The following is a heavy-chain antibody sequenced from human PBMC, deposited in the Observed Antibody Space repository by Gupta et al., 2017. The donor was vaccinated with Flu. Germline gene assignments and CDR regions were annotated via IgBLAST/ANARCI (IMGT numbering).Heavy chain of an antibody. V-gene: IGHV4-59*01. CDR3: ARGTHYYYGSGSSIDH. CDR1: DGSISNYY. CDR2: IYYRGSF. Sequence: QVQLRESGPGLVKPSETLSLTCTVSDGSISNYYWSWIRQPPGKGLEWIGYIYYRGSFSYNPSLQSRVTISVDTSKNQFSLKLSSVTATDTAVYYCARGTHYYYGSGSSIDHWGQGTLVTVSS. D-gene: IGHD3-10*01. J-gene: IGHJ4*02.